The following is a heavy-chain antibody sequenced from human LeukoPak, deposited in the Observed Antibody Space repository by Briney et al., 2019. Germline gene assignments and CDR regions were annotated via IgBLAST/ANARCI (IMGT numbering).Heavy chain of an antibody. V-gene: IGHV6-1*01. Sequence: SQTLSLTCAISGDSVSSKNGAWNWIRQSPSRGLEWLGRTYYWSKWYDEYADSVKGRITISPDTSKSQFSLHVYSVTPEDTAVYYCARDLGTSGWYTFDFWGQGTLVTVSS. CDR1: GDSVSSKNGA. CDR3: ARDLGTSGWYTFDF. D-gene: IGHD6-19*01. J-gene: IGHJ5*01. CDR2: TYYWSKWYD.